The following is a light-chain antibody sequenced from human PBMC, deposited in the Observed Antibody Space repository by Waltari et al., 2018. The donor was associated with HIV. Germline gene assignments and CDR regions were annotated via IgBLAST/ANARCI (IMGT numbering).Light chain of an antibody. Sequence: QSALTQPRSVSGSPGESVTISCTGSRSDVGTYNYVSWYHQKLDKPPQLILYAVDQRPSGVPIRFSGSKSGDTASLTISGLQAEDEGDFFCCSYRGSYTFVFGGGTTLTVL. CDR1: RSDVGTYNY. CDR3: CSYRGSYTFV. J-gene: IGLJ2*01. V-gene: IGLV2-11*01. CDR2: AVD.